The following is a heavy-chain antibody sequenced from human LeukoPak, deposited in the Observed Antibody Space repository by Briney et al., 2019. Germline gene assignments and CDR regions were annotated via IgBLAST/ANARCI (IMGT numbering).Heavy chain of an antibody. CDR2: VKQDGTEK. Sequence: PGGSLRLTCVASGFRFGRDWISWVRQAPGKGLEWVACVKQDGTEKNYVVSVWGRFTVSVDNGKNLLYLQMNSLRAEDTAKYYCATLDSTKSVLWGRGTAVIVSS. CDR3: ATLDSTKSVL. CDR1: GFRFGRDW. D-gene: IGHD2-2*01. J-gene: IGHJ1*01. V-gene: IGHV3-7*01.